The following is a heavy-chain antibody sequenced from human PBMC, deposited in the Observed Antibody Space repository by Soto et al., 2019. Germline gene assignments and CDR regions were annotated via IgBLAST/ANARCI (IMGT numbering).Heavy chain of an antibody. J-gene: IGHJ4*02. CDR2: LNPNSGNT. V-gene: IGHV1-8*01. CDR3: ATSGGGWYLY. CDR1: GYTFTSYD. D-gene: IGHD6-19*01. Sequence: ASVKVSCKASGYTFTSYDINWVRQATGQGLEWMGWLNPNSGNTGFAQKFQGRVTLTRNTSVNTANIELSSLRSDDTAIYYCATSGGGWYLYWGQGTLVTVSS.